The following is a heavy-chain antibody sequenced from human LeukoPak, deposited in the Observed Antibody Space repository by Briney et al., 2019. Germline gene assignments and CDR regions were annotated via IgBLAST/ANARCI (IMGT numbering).Heavy chain of an antibody. D-gene: IGHD6-19*01. J-gene: IGHJ1*01. CDR2: VRSKANSYAT. CDR1: GFPFSGYS. V-gene: IGHV3-73*01. Sequence: GGSLRLSCAGSGFPFSGYSMNWVRQASGKGLEWVGRVRSKANSYATAYAASVKGRFTISRDDSKNTAYLQMNSLKTEDTAVYYCAVAGQGYFQHWGQGTLVTVSS. CDR3: AVAGQGYFQH.